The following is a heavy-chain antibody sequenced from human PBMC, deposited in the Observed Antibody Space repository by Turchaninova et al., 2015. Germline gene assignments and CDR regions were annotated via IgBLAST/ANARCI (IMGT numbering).Heavy chain of an antibody. J-gene: IGHJ4*02. CDR2: NYYSGST. CDR1: GGSISSYY. CDR3: ARGNYDGSGYD. D-gene: IGHD3-22*01. V-gene: IGHV4-59*01. Sequence: GLVKPSETLSLTCTVSGGSISSYYWSWIRQPPGKGLEWIGYNYYSGSTNYNPSLKSRVPIPVDTPKNQFTLRLSSGTAADTAVYYCARGNYDGSGYDWGQGTLVTVSS.